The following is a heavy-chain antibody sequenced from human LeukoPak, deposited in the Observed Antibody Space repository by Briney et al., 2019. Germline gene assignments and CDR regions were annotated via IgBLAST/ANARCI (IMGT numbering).Heavy chain of an antibody. V-gene: IGHV1-18*04. J-gene: IGHJ5*02. D-gene: IGHD6-25*01. CDR2: ISGKDGRT. Sequence: ASVKVSCKASGYTFTSYGFNWVRQAPGQGLEWRGWISGKDGRTRYAQKFQGRGTMTIDTSTSTAYMELRSLTSDDTAVYYCARDGELGAALGGASYFWLDPWGQGTLVTVSS. CDR1: GYTFTSYG. CDR3: ARDGELGAALGGASYFWLDP.